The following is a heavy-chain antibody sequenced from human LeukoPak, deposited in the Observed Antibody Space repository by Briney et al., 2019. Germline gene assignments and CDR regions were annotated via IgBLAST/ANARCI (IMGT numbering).Heavy chain of an antibody. V-gene: IGHV3-33*05. Sequence: PGGSLRLSCAASGFTFGSYAMHWVRQGPGKGLEWVAVTSYDGSNKYYADSVKGRFTISRDNSKNTLYLQMNSLRAEDTAVYFCTRQSENFSLDYWGQGTLVTVSS. CDR3: TRQSENFSLDY. CDR2: TSYDGSNK. D-gene: IGHD3-3*01. CDR1: GFTFGSYA. J-gene: IGHJ4*02.